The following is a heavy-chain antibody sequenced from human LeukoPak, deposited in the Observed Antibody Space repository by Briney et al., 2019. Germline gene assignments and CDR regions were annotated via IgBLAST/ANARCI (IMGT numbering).Heavy chain of an antibody. CDR3: ARYWAGASYYPSSLDY. Sequence: ASVKVSCKASGYTFTNYGISWVRQAPGQGLEWMGWISAYNGKTNYAQKLQGRVTMTTDTSTSTAYMELRSLRSDDTAVYYCARYWAGASYYPSSLDYWGQGTLVTVSS. CDR1: GYTFTNYG. D-gene: IGHD3-10*01. CDR2: ISAYNGKT. V-gene: IGHV1-18*01. J-gene: IGHJ4*02.